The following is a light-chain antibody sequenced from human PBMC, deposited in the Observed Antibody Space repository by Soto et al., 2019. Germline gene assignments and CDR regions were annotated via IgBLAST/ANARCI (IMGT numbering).Light chain of an antibody. Sequence: DIQMTQSPSTLSASVGDRVTITCRASQSLSSWMAWYQQKPGKAPKLLIYKASSLESGVPSRFSGSGSGTEFTLTISSLQPDDFATYYGHQYDSYPITFGGGTNVELK. J-gene: IGKJ4*02. CDR2: KAS. V-gene: IGKV1-5*03. CDR1: QSLSSW. CDR3: HQYDSYPIT.